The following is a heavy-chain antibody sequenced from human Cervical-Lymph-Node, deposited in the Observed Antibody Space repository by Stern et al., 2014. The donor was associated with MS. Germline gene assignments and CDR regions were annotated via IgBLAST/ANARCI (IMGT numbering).Heavy chain of an antibody. J-gene: IGHJ4*02. CDR3: ARGGTTVFGGEVEY. CDR2: ISHDGNTK. CDR1: RFTFSNYA. V-gene: IGHV3-30-3*01. Sequence: VQLVESGGGVVQPGRSLRLSCAASRFTFSNYAMHWVRQAPGKGLEWVAVISHDGNTKYYPDSVKGRFTISRDNSKNTLYLQMNSLRAEDTAVYYCARGGTTVFGGEVEYWGQGTLVTVSS. D-gene: IGHD3-3*01.